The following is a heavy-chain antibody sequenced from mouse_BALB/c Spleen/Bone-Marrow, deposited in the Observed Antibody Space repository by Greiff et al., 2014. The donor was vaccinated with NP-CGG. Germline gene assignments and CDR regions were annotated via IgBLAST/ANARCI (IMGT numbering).Heavy chain of an antibody. CDR3: SRNCANADCFAS. J-gene: IGHJ3*01. D-gene: IGHD4-1*01. CDR2: IDPANGNT. Sequence: EVQLQQSGAELVKPGASVKLSCTPSGFNIKDTHMHWVKQRPEQGLEWIGRIDPANGNTKYNPNFQGKATITADKSSNTAYLQLSSLSAEEDAVYYYSRNCANADCFASWGQGTLVTVS. CDR1: GFNIKDTH. V-gene: IGHV14-3*02.